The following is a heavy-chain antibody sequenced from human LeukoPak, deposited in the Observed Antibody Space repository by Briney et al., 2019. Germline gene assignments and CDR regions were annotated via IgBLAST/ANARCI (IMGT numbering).Heavy chain of an antibody. D-gene: IGHD6-13*01. V-gene: IGHV1-8*01. Sequence: ASVKVSCKASGYTFTSYDINWVRQATGQGLEWMGWMNPNSGNTGYAQKFQGRVTMTRNTSISTAYMELSSLRSEDTAVYYCARLSIAAAGHNYYYYMDVWGKGTTVTVSS. CDR1: GYTFTSYD. CDR3: ARLSIAAAGHNYYYYMDV. J-gene: IGHJ6*03. CDR2: MNPNSGNT.